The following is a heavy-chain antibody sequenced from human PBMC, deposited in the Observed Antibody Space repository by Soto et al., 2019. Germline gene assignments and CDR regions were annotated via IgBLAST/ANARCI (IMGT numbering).Heavy chain of an antibody. CDR1: GYSFTSYW. CDR3: AKDFIPKNGVHDPFDI. Sequence: GESLKISCKGSGYSFTSYWIGWVRQMPGKGLEWMGIIYPGDSDTRYSPSFQGQVTISADKSISTAYLQVSSLRAEDTAVYYCAKDFIPKNGVHDPFDIWGQGTMVTVSS. V-gene: IGHV5-51*01. D-gene: IGHD3-3*01. CDR2: IYPGDSDT. J-gene: IGHJ3*02.